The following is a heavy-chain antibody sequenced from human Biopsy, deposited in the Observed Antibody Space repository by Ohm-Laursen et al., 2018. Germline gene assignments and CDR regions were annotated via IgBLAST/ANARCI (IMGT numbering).Heavy chain of an antibody. CDR1: GDSVSSVSFY. CDR3: ARGMRSSGWPYFDS. D-gene: IGHD6-19*01. J-gene: IGHJ4*02. CDR2: IYDRGSTA. V-gene: IGHV4-61*01. Sequence: SDTLSLTCTVSGDSVSSVSFYWTWIRQPPGQGLEYIGYIYDRGSTANYNPSLESRVTMSVDMPKNQFSLKLSSVTAADTAIYYCARGMRSSGWPYFDSWGQGTLVTVSS.